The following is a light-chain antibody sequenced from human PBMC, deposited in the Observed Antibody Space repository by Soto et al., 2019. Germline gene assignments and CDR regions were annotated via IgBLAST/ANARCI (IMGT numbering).Light chain of an antibody. CDR1: QSVSGN. V-gene: IGKV3-15*01. CDR3: QQYGSSRQT. Sequence: EVVMTQSPATLSVSPGERVTLSCRASQSVSGNLAWYQQKPGQAPRLLIHGASTRATDIPARFSGSGSGTDFTLTISRLEPEDFAVYYCQQYGSSRQTFGQGTKVDIK. CDR2: GAS. J-gene: IGKJ1*01.